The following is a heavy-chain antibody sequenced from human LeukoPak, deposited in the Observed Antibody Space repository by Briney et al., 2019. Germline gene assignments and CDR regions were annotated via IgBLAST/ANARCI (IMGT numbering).Heavy chain of an antibody. V-gene: IGHV1-2*02. CDR3: ARDRYCSSTSCYRWFDP. J-gene: IGHJ5*02. D-gene: IGHD2-2*01. Sequence: ASVTVSCKASGYTFTCYYMHWVRQAPGQGLEWMGWINPNSGGTNYAQKFQGRVTMTRDTSISTAYMELSRLRSDDTAVYYCARDRYCSSTSCYRWFDPWGQGTLVTVSS. CDR2: INPNSGGT. CDR1: GYTFTCYY.